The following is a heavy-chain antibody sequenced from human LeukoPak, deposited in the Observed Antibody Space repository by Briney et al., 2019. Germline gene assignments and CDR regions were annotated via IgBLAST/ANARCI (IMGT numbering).Heavy chain of an antibody. V-gene: IGHV3-30-3*01. CDR2: LSYDGSNK. D-gene: IGHD6-19*01. CDR3: ARPKGQWLVLDY. CDR1: GFTFSSYA. Sequence: PGGSLRLSCAASGFTFSSYAMHWVRQDPGKGLEWVAVLSYDGSNKYYADSVKGRFTISRDNSKNTLYLQMNSLRAEDTAVYYCARPKGQWLVLDYWGQGTLVTVSS. J-gene: IGHJ4*02.